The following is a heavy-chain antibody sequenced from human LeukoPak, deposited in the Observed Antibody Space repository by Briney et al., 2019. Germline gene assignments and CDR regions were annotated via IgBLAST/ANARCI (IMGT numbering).Heavy chain of an antibody. D-gene: IGHD5-18*01. CDR2: IMSTFGPA. J-gene: IGHJ3*01. Sequence: GASVKVSCKASGGTFSSSAISWVRQAPGQGLEWMXGIMSTFGPAVYAVKFQGRVTITADESTSTAYMQMSSLTSEDTAVYYCAREDTDLVTDGFDVWGQGTVVTVSS. CDR3: AREDTDLVTDGFDV. V-gene: IGHV1-69*13. CDR1: GGTFSSSA.